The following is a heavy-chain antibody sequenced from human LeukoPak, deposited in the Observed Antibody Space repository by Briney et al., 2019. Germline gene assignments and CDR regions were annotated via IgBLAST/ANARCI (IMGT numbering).Heavy chain of an antibody. D-gene: IGHD1-20*01. Sequence: SETLSLTCAVYGGSFSDYYWSWIRQPPGKGLEWIGEINHSGSTNYNPSLKSRVTISVDTSKNQFSLKVSSVTAADTALYYCARPPNWNLDAFDIWGQGAVVTVSS. J-gene: IGHJ3*02. V-gene: IGHV4-34*01. CDR3: ARPPNWNLDAFDI. CDR2: INHSGST. CDR1: GGSFSDYY.